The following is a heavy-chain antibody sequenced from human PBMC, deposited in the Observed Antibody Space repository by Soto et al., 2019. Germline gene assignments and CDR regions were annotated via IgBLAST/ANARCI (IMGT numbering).Heavy chain of an antibody. CDR3: ARHNVVGSCYSPFDF. CDR1: GDSISSSSYY. D-gene: IGHD2-15*01. J-gene: IGHJ4*02. CDR2: IYNSGST. Sequence: QLQLQESGPVLVRPSETLSLTCTVSGDSISSSSYYWGWIRQPPGRRLEWIGSIYNSGSTYYNPSLKSRVTISVDTSKNLFSLKLSSVTATDTAVYFCARHNVVGSCYSPFDFWGRGTLVTVSS. V-gene: IGHV4-39*01.